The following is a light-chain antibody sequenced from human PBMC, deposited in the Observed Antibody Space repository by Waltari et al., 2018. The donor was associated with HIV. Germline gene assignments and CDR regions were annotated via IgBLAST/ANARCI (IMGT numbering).Light chain of an antibody. Sequence: QSVLTQPPSASGTPGQRVTISCSGSSSNIGSNTVNWYQQLPGTAPKLLIYSNNQRPSGVPDRLSGSKSGTSASLAISGLQSGDEANYYCAAWDDSLIGPVFGGGTKLTVL. J-gene: IGLJ3*02. CDR2: SNN. V-gene: IGLV1-44*01. CDR3: AAWDDSLIGPV. CDR1: SSNIGSNT.